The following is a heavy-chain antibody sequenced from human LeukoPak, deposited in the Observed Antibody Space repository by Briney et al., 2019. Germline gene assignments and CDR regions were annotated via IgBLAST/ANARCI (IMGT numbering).Heavy chain of an antibody. D-gene: IGHD3-10*01. Sequence: SETLSLTCAVYGGSFSGYYWNWIRQPPGKGLEWIGEINHSGSTNYNPSLKSRVTISVDTSKNQFSLKLSSVTAADTAVYYCARRTSYYGSGSYRWFDPWGQGTLVTVSS. J-gene: IGHJ5*02. CDR3: ARRTSYYGSGSYRWFDP. V-gene: IGHV4-34*01. CDR1: GGSFSGYY. CDR2: INHSGST.